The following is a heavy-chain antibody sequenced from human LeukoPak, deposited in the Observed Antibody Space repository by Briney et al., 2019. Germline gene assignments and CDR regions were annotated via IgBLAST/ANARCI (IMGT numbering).Heavy chain of an antibody. CDR3: ARVKGQWLATTYSYYYYGMDV. J-gene: IGHJ6*02. CDR2: IYYIGST. D-gene: IGHD6-19*01. CDR1: GASISSYY. Sequence: SPTLSLTCTVSGASISSYYWSWMRQHPARRLEWLGVIYYIGSTNYLPSLKSRVFISVDTSKNQFSLKLSSVTAADTAVYYCARVKGQWLATTYSYYYYGMDVWGQGTTVTVSS. V-gene: IGHV4-59*01.